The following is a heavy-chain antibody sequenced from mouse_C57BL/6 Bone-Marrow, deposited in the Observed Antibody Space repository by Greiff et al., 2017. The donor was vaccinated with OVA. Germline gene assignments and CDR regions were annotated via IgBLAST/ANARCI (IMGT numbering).Heavy chain of an antibody. CDR1: GFSFNTYA. J-gene: IGHJ2*01. CDR3: VRRITTVVAKDY. V-gene: IGHV10-1*01. Sequence: EVQVVESGGGLVQPKGSLKLSCAASGFSFNTYAMNWVRQAPGKGLEWVARIRSKSNNYATYYADSVKDRFTISRDDSESMLYLQMNNLKTEDTAMYYCVRRITTVVAKDYWGQGTTLTISS. D-gene: IGHD1-1*01. CDR2: IRSKSNNYAT.